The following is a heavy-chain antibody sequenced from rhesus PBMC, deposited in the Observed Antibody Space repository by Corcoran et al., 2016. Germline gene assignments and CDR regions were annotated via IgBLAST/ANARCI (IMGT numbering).Heavy chain of an antibody. CDR2: FSGTISSA. J-gene: IGHJ4*01. Sequence: QLQLQESGPGLVKPSETLSLACAVSGVSITSHYWSWIRQAPGKGLEWIGYFSGTISSATYNPSLKSRVTLSGATSRNQLSLRRTSVTAADTAVYYCTRDLRYNTWSLDYWGQGVLVTVSS. CDR3: TRDLRYNTWSLDY. D-gene: IGHD6-13*01. V-gene: IGHV4S11*01. CDR1: GVSITSHY.